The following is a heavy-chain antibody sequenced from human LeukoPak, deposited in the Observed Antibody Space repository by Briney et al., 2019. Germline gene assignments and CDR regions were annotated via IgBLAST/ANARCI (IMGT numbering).Heavy chain of an antibody. CDR1: GYTFTGHY. CDR2: INPNSGGT. J-gene: IGHJ4*02. V-gene: IGHV1-2*02. CDR3: ARVGTVAGTLWSDY. Sequence: ASVKVSCKASGYTFTGHYMHWVRQAPGQGLEWMGWINPNSGGTNYAQKFQGRVTMTRDTSISTAYMELSRLRSDDTAVYYCARVGTVAGTLWSDYWGQGTLVTVSS. D-gene: IGHD6-19*01.